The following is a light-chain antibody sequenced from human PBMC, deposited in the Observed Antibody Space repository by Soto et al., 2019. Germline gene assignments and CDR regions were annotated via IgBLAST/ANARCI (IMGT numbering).Light chain of an antibody. CDR3: LLDFRYFWA. CDR2: AAS. CDR1: QAIRTA. V-gene: IGKV1-6*01. Sequence: AIQLTQSPSSLSASVGDRVTITCRASQAIRTALGWYQQKPGKVPKLLIYAASTLQSGVPSRFMGSGSGTDFTLTISSLQPEDFATYYCLLDFRYFWAFGQGTKVDIK. J-gene: IGKJ1*01.